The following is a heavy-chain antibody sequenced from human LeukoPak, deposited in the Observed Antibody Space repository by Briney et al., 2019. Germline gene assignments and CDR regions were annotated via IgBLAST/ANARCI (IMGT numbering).Heavy chain of an antibody. CDR1: GFTFSSYS. J-gene: IGHJ4*02. Sequence: PGGSLRLSCAASGFTFSSYSMNWVRQAPGKGLEWVSSISSSSSYIYYADSVKGRFTISRDNAKNSLYLQMNSLRAEDTAVYYCARDKSSSWYETYDYWGQGTLVTVSS. CDR3: ARDKSSSWYETYDY. CDR2: ISSSSSYI. V-gene: IGHV3-21*01. D-gene: IGHD6-13*01.